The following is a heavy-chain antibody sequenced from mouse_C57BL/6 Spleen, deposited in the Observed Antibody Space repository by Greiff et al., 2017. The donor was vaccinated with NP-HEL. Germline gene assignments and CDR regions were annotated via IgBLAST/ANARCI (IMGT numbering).Heavy chain of an antibody. CDR2: IDPNSGGT. D-gene: IGHD2-12*01. J-gene: IGHJ4*01. CDR3: ARGRADRVTTTPYYYAMDY. Sequence: QVQLKQPGAELVKPGASVKLSCKASGYTFTSYWMHWVKQRPGRGLEWIGRIDPNSGGTKYNEKFKSKATLTVDKPSSTAYMQLSSLTSGDSAVYYCARGRADRVTTTPYYYAMDYWGQGTSVTVSS. V-gene: IGHV1-72*01. CDR1: GYTFTSYW.